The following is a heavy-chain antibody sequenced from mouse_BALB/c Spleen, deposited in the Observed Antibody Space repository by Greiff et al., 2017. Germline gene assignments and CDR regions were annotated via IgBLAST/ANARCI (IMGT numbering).Heavy chain of an antibody. J-gene: IGHJ4*01. CDR1: GFTFSSFG. Sequence: EVQLVESGGGLVQPGGSRKLSCAASGFTFSSFGMHWVRQAPEKGLEWVAYISSGSSTIYYADTVKGRFTISRDNPKNTLFLQMTSLRSEDTAMYYCARSMITTDYYAMDYWGQGTSVTVSS. CDR2: ISSGSSTI. D-gene: IGHD2-4*01. CDR3: ARSMITTDYYAMDY. V-gene: IGHV5-17*02.